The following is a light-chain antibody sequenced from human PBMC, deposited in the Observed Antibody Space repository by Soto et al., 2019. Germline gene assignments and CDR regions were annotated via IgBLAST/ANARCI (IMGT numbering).Light chain of an antibody. J-gene: IGKJ3*01. V-gene: IGKV1-27*01. CDR1: RDIRNF. Sequence: DIPMTQSPTSLSASVGDRVTITCRASRDIRNFVAWYQQKPGKAPKLLIYAASTLQSGVPSRFSGSGSGTDFPLTINSLQPEDVATYSCQKYSSVPVFGPGTKVEIK. CDR3: QKYSSVPV. CDR2: AAS.